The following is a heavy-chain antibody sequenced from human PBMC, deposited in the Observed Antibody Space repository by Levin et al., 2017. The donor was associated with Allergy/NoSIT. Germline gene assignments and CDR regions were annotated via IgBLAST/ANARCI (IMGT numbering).Heavy chain of an antibody. V-gene: IGHV3-23*01. J-gene: IGHJ3*01. Sequence: SCAASGFTFSSYAMSWVRQAPGKGLEWVSIISGNGRSTYYADSVKGRFTISRDNSKNTLYLQVNSLRAEDTAVYYCANGHYYDSSGFLYKSAAFDFWGLGTMVTVSS. D-gene: IGHD3-22*01. CDR2: ISGNGRST. CDR3: ANGHYYDSSGFLYKSAAFDF. CDR1: GFTFSSYA.